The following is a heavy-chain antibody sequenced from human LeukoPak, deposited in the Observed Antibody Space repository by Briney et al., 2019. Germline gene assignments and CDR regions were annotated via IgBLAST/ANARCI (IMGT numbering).Heavy chain of an antibody. D-gene: IGHD2-21*02. J-gene: IGHJ5*02. Sequence: SETLSLTCTVSGGSISSSNYYWGWIRQPPGKGLEWLGSIYYSGSTYYNPSLKSRVTISVDTSKNPFSLKLSSVTPADTAVYYCARHAGTPEAYCGGDCYLYWFDPWGQGTLVTVSS. CDR2: IYYSGST. CDR1: GGSISSSNYY. CDR3: ARHAGTPEAYCGGDCYLYWFDP. V-gene: IGHV4-39*01.